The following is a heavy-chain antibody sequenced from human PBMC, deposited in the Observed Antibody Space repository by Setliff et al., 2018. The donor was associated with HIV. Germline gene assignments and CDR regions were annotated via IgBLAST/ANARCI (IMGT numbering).Heavy chain of an antibody. CDR3: ARGRYFRDISDSLFDF. CDR1: GGSISTNYYY. CDR2: IYNSGTT. J-gene: IGHJ4*02. Sequence: SETLSLTCSVSGGSISTNYYYWSWIRQHPGKGLEWIGYIYNSGTTFYNPSLESRLIMSVDPSKNQFSLKLTSVTAADTAVYYCARGRYFRDISDSLFDFWGQGTLVTVSS. V-gene: IGHV4-31*03. D-gene: IGHD2-21*01.